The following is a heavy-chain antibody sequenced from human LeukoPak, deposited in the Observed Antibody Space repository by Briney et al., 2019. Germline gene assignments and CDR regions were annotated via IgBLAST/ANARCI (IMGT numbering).Heavy chain of an antibody. CDR3: ARGQRPQYTSTWDNWFDP. V-gene: IGHV3-48*03. Sequence: GGSLRLSCAASGFPFSSYEMNWVRQAPGKRLQWVSYISSSGNKIYYAASVKGRFAISRDNAKNSLYLQIDSLRAEDTAVYYCARGQRPQYTSTWDNWFDPWGQGTQVTVSS. CDR1: GFPFSSYE. J-gene: IGHJ5*02. D-gene: IGHD2-2*01. CDR2: ISSSGNKI.